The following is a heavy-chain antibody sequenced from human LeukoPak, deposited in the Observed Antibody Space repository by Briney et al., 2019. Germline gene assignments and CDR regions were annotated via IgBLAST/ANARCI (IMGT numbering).Heavy chain of an antibody. D-gene: IGHD1-26*01. CDR1: GFTFNSYW. CDR3: AKDEGGSSLEY. Sequence: GGSLRLSCAASGFTFNSYWMSWVRQAPGKGLEWVANIKQDGSEKYYADSVKGRFTISRDNSKNTLYLQMNSLRAEDTAVYYCAKDEGGSSLEYWGQRTLVTVSS. V-gene: IGHV3-7*01. CDR2: IKQDGSEK. J-gene: IGHJ4*02.